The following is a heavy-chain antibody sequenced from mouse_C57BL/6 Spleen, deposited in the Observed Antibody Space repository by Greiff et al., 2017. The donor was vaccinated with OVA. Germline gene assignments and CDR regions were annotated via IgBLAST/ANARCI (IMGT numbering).Heavy chain of an antibody. V-gene: IGHV1-19*01. Sequence: EVMLVESGPVLVKPGASVKMSCKASGYTFTDYYMNWVKQSHGKSLEWIGVINPYNGGTSYNQKFKGKATLTVDKSSSTAYMELNSLTSEDSAVYYCARDSSGYVFAYWGQGTLVTVSA. CDR3: ARDSSGYVFAY. J-gene: IGHJ3*01. CDR1: GYTFTDYY. D-gene: IGHD3-2*02. CDR2: INPYNGGT.